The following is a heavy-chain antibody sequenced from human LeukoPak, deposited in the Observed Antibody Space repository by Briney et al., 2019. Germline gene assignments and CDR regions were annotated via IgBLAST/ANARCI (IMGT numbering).Heavy chain of an antibody. D-gene: IGHD2-15*01. Sequence: ASVKVSCKASGYTFTNYGISWVRQAPGQGLGWMGWINGYNGNTNYSHKFQDRVTMTTDTSTTTAYMELRSLRSDDTAVYYCTRVPELPDYWGQGTLVTVSS. J-gene: IGHJ4*02. V-gene: IGHV1-18*04. CDR3: TRVPELPDY. CDR2: INGYNGNT. CDR1: GYTFTNYG.